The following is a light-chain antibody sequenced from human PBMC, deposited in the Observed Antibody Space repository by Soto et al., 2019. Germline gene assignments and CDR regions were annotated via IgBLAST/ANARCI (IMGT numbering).Light chain of an antibody. Sequence: DIQMTQSPPSLSAYVGDRVTITCRASQGISNHLAWFQQKPGKAPKSLIFAASSLQGEVPSRFSGSGSGSDFSLNINSLQPEDSATYYCQQYNNYPVTFGQGTRLEIK. CDR2: AAS. J-gene: IGKJ5*01. CDR3: QQYNNYPVT. V-gene: IGKV1-16*01. CDR1: QGISNH.